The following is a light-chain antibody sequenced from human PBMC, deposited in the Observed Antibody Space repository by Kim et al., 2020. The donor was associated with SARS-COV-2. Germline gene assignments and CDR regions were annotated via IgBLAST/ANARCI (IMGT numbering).Light chain of an antibody. CDR3: QAWDSSTVV. V-gene: IGLV3-1*01. CDR2: QDS. J-gene: IGLJ2*01. CDR1: KLGDKY. Sequence: VSPGQTASITCSGGKLGDKYACWYQQEPGQSPVLVIYQDSKRPSGIPERFSGSNSGNTATLTISGTQAMDEADYYCQAWDSSTVVFGGGTQLTVL.